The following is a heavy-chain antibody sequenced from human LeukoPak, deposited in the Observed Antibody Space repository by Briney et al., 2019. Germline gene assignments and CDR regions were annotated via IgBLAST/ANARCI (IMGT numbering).Heavy chain of an antibody. V-gene: IGHV5-10-1*01. Sequence: GESLRISCKGSGYSFTSYWISWVRQMPGKGLEWMGRIDPSDSYTNYSPSFQGHVTISADKSISTAYLQWSSLKASDTAMYFCARRGRVSSSWYTGGYYFDYWGQGTLVTVSS. CDR2: IDPSDSYT. CDR1: GYSFTSYW. CDR3: ARRGRVSSSWYTGGYYFDY. D-gene: IGHD6-13*01. J-gene: IGHJ4*02.